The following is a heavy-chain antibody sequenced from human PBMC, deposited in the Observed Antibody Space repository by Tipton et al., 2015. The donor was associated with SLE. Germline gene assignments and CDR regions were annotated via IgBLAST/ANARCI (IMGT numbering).Heavy chain of an antibody. Sequence: SLRLSCAASGFTFSSYVMHWVRQAPGKGLEWVAVISYDGSNKYYADSVKGRFTISRDNSKNTLYLQMSSLRAEDTAVYYCASELGIWVGYWGQGTLVTVSS. D-gene: IGHD7-27*01. V-gene: IGHV3-30*04. CDR3: ASELGIWVGY. CDR2: ISYDGSNK. CDR1: GFTFSSYV. J-gene: IGHJ4*02.